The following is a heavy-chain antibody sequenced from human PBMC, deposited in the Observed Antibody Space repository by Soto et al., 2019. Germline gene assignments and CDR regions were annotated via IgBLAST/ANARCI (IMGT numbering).Heavy chain of an antibody. Sequence: EVQLLESGGGLVQPGGSLRLSCAASGFTLSSYAMSWVRQAPGKGLEWVSSISGNGGNTYYADSVKGRFTISRDNSKNPLSQQMNSLSAEDTAIDYCAKPWDYWGQGTLVTVSS. V-gene: IGHV3-23*01. CDR3: AKPWDY. J-gene: IGHJ4*02. CDR1: GFTLSSYA. CDR2: ISGNGGNT.